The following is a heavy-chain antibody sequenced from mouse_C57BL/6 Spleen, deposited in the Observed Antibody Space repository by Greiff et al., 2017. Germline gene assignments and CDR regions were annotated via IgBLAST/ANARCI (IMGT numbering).Heavy chain of an antibody. CDR1: GYSITSGYY. CDR2: ISYDGSN. J-gene: IGHJ2*01. V-gene: IGHV3-6*01. CDR3: ARGQELGPHFDY. Sequence: EVKLQESGPGLVKPSQSLSLTCSVTGYSITSGYYWNWIRQFPGNKLEWMGYISYDGSNNYNPSLKNRISITRDTSKNQFFLKLNSVTTEDTATYYCARGQELGPHFDYWGQGTTLTVSS. D-gene: IGHD4-1*01.